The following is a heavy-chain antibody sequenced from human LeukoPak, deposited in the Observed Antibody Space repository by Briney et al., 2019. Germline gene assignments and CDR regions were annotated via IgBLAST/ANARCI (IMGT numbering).Heavy chain of an antibody. CDR3: ARNYDFWSGYPDY. V-gene: IGHV3-7*01. D-gene: IGHD3-3*01. J-gene: IGHJ4*02. Sequence: GGSLRLSCAASGFTFSSYWMSWVRQAPGKGLEWVANIKQDGSEKYYVDSVKGRFTISRDNAKNSLYPQMNSLRAEDTAVYYCARNYDFWSGYPDYWGQGTLVTVSS. CDR1: GFTFSSYW. CDR2: IKQDGSEK.